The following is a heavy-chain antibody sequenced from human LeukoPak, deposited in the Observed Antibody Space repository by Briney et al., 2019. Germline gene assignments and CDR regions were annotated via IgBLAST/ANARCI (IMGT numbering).Heavy chain of an antibody. CDR1: GFTFSSYE. CDR3: AREGPYTDAFDI. D-gene: IGHD3-16*01. J-gene: IGHJ3*02. V-gene: IGHV3-48*03. CDR2: ISSSGSTI. Sequence: GGSLRLSCAASGFTFSSYEMNWVRQAPGKGLEWVSYISSSGSTIYYADSVKGRFTTSRDNAKNSLYLQMNSLRAEDTAVYYCAREGPYTDAFDIWGQGTMVTVSS.